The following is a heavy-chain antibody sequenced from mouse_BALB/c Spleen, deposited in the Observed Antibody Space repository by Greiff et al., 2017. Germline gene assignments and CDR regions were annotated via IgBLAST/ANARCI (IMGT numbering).Heavy chain of an antibody. CDR1: GYTFTSYW. D-gene: IGHD2-4*01. J-gene: IGHJ3*01. Sequence: QVQLQQSGAELARPGASVKLSCKASGYTFTSYWMQWVKQRPGQGLEWIGAIYPGDGDTRYTQKFKGKATLTADKSSSTAYMQLSSLASEDSAVYYCARTYDDGWFAYWGQGTLVTVSA. V-gene: IGHV1-87*01. CDR2: IYPGDGDT. CDR3: ARTYDDGWFAY.